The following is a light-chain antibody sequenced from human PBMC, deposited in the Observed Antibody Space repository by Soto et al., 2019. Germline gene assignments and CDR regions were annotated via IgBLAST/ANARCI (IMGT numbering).Light chain of an antibody. J-gene: IGKJ1*01. CDR2: KAS. CDR3: QHYDSYSEA. V-gene: IGKV1-5*03. Sequence: IQLTQSPSSLSASVGVRVTLTCRASQTISSWLAWYQQKPGKAPKLLIYKASTLKSGVPSRFSGSGSGTEFTLTISSLQPDDCATYYCQHYDSYSEAFGQGTKVDIK. CDR1: QTISSW.